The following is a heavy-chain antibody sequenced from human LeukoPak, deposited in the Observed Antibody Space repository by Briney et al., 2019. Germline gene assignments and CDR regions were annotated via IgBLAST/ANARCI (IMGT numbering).Heavy chain of an antibody. D-gene: IGHD3-9*01. Sequence: SSETLSLTRAVYGVPFSRHYWSWIRQPPGKGLESIGEINRSGSTNYNLSLKSRVTITVDTSKNQFSLKVSCVTAADTAVYYCARGYFAWLSPEVNWFDPWGQGTLVTGSS. J-gene: IGHJ5*02. V-gene: IGHV4-34*01. CDR3: ARGYFAWLSPEVNWFDP. CDR2: INRSGST. CDR1: GVPFSRHY.